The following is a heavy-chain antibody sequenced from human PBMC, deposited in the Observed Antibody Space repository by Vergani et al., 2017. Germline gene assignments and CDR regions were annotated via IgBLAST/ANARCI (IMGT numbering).Heavy chain of an antibody. Sequence: QVQLQESGPGLVKPSETLALTCTVSGGSISSYYWSWIRQPAGKGLEWIGRIYTSGSTNYNPSLKSRVTMSVDTSKNQFSLKLSSVTAADTAVYYCARPPDSSGYPGDAFDIWGQGTMVTVSS. D-gene: IGHD3-22*01. V-gene: IGHV4-4*07. J-gene: IGHJ3*02. CDR2: IYTSGST. CDR3: ARPPDSSGYPGDAFDI. CDR1: GGSISSYY.